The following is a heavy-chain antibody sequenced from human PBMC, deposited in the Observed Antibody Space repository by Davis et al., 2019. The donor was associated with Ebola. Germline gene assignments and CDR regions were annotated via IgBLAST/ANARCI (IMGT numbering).Heavy chain of an antibody. Sequence: GGSLRLSCAAYGFTFSSYAMHWVRQAPGKGLEWVAVISYDGSNKYYADSVKGRFTISRHSSENTVFLQMNSLRPDDTAVYYCARDPPQSGGYVWGQGTLVTVSS. CDR3: ARDPPQSGGYV. V-gene: IGHV3-30*14. D-gene: IGHD5-12*01. CDR2: ISYDGSNK. J-gene: IGHJ4*02. CDR1: GFTFSSYA.